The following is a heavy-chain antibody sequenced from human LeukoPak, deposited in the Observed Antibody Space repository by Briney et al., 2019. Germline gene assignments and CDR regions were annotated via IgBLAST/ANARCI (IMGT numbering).Heavy chain of an antibody. CDR2: MYYSGVT. J-gene: IGHJ4*02. CDR1: GDSLTSNNYF. Sequence: SETLSLTCIVPGDSLTSNNYFWGWIRQSPGKGLEWLGSMYYSGVTYYSPSFKSRVTMSLDTSNNQFSLRLNSVTAADTAVYYCARRSFCAGDCLCLDYWGQGILVTVSS. CDR3: ARRSFCAGDCLCLDY. V-gene: IGHV4-39*01. D-gene: IGHD2-21*02.